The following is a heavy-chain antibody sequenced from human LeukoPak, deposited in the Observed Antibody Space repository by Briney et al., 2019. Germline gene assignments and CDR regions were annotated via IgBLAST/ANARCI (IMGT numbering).Heavy chain of an antibody. D-gene: IGHD3-3*01. CDR1: EFTFRSYA. CDR2: ISYDGGNE. CDR3: ASPARRITIFGVPFDY. V-gene: IGHV3-30-3*01. J-gene: IGHJ4*02. Sequence: LAGGSLRLSCVASEFTFRSYAMHWVRQAPGKGLEWVATISYDGGNEYYADSVKGRFTISRDNSKNTLYLQMNTLRPEDTAVYYCASPARRITIFGVPFDYWGQGTLVTVS.